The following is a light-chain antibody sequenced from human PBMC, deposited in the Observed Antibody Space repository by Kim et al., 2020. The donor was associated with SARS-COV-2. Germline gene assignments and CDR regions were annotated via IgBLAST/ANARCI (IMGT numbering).Light chain of an antibody. V-gene: IGKV3-20*01. CDR2: DTS. CDR3: QQYCSSAWT. Sequence: SPGKRATLSCSGGDSDSSSYLVGYQQKPGRDPRHLIYDTSSRASGSPDRFSGGGSGTNFTLTISKLEPEDYSVYYCQQYCSSAWTFGQGTKVDIK. J-gene: IGKJ1*01. CDR1: DSDSSSY.